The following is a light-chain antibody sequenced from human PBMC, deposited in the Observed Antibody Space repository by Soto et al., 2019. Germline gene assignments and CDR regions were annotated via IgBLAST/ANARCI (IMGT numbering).Light chain of an antibody. V-gene: IGKV3-11*01. J-gene: IGKJ5*01. CDR3: QQSYSIPIT. CDR2: DAS. CDR1: QSVSSY. Sequence: EIVLTQSPATLSLSPGERATLSCRASQSVSSYLAWYQQKPGQAPRLLIYDASNRATGIPARFSGSGSGTDFTLTISSLQPEDFATYYCQQSYSIPITFGQGTRLEIK.